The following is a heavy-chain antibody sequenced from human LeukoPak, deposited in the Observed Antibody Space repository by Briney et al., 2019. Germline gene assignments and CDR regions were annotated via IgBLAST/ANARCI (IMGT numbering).Heavy chain of an antibody. D-gene: IGHD3-22*01. CDR3: ARGSHLDSSGLPPPYTYFDY. CDR2: INAGNGNT. CDR1: GYTFTSYA. J-gene: IGHJ4*02. V-gene: IGHV1-3*03. Sequence: GASVKVSCKASGYTFTSYAMHWVRQAPGQRLEWMGWINAGNGNTKYSQEFQGRVTITRDTSASTAYMELSSLRSEDMAVYYCARGSHLDSSGLPPPYTYFDYWGQGTLVTVSS.